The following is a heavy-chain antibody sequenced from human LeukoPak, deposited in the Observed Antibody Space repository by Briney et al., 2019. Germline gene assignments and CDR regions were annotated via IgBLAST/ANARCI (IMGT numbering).Heavy chain of an antibody. CDR3: ARDLRSSGWYIGGGI. CDR2: ISSSSSYI. D-gene: IGHD6-19*01. CDR1: GFTFSSYS. V-gene: IGHV3-21*01. Sequence: GGSLRLSCAASGFTFSSYSMNWVRQAPGKGLEWVSSISSSSSYIYYADSVKGRFTISRDNAKNSLYLQMNSLRAEDTAVYYCARDLRSSGWYIGGGIWGQGTLVTVSS. J-gene: IGHJ4*02.